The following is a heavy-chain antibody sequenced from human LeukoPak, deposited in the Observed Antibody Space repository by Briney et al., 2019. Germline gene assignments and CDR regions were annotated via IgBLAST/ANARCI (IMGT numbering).Heavy chain of an antibody. V-gene: IGHV4-30-2*01. Sequence: SETLSLTCTVSGGSISSGGYYWSWIRQPPGKGLEWIGYIYHSGSTYYNPSLKSRVIISVDRSKTQFSLRLTSVTAADTAIYYCATHNWNHSFDYWGQGTLVTVSS. CDR2: IYHSGST. CDR3: ATHNWNHSFDY. J-gene: IGHJ4*02. D-gene: IGHD1-14*01. CDR1: GGSISSGGYY.